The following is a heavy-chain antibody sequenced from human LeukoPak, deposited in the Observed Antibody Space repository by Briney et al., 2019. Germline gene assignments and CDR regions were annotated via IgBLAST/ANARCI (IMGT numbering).Heavy chain of an antibody. CDR1: GFTFSSYA. D-gene: IGHD6-6*01. J-gene: IGHJ2*01. CDR3: AKGGIMQSSSLGLQYFDL. Sequence: QTGGSLRLSCAASGFTFSSYAMSWVRQAPGKGLEWVLVIGDSGGSTYYADSVKGRFTISRDNSKNTLYLQMNSLRAEDTAVYYCAKGGIMQSSSLGLQYFDLWGRGTLVSVSS. CDR2: IGDSGGST. V-gene: IGHV3-23*01.